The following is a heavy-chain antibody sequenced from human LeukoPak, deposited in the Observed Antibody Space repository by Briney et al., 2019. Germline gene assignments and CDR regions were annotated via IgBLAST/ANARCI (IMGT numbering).Heavy chain of an antibody. CDR1: GFTFSSYA. J-gene: IGHJ6*03. V-gene: IGHV3-30*01. D-gene: IGHD6-13*01. Sequence: EGSLRLSRAASGFTFSSYAMHWVRQAPGKGLEWVAVISYDGSNKYYADSVKGRFTISRDNSKNTLYLQMNSLRAEDTAVYYCARVVSGAAYYYMDVWGKGTTVTVSS. CDR3: ARVVSGAAYYYMDV. CDR2: ISYDGSNK.